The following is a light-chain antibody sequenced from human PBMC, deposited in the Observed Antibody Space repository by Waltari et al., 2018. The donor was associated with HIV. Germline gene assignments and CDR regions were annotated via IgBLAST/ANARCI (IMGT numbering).Light chain of an antibody. V-gene: IGLV2-8*01. CDR2: EVT. J-gene: IGLJ2*01. CDR1: SSDVGAYNL. Sequence: QSALTQPPSASGSPGQSVTISCTGTSSDVGAYNLAPWYQQRPGEAPKLMIYEVTKRPSGVPARFSGSKSGNTASLTVSGLQAEDEADYYCSSYAGSATLAFGGGTKLTVL. CDR3: SSYAGSATLA.